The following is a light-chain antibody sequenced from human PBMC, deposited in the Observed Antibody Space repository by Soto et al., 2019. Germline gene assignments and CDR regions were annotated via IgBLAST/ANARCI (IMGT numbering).Light chain of an antibody. CDR3: QQYDYLIT. V-gene: IGKV3-15*01. Sequence: EIVMTQSPATLSVSPGERVTLSCTASQSVKNNVAWYQQRPGQAPRLLIYDASTAATGIPGRFSGSGSGTEFTLTISSLQSEDSAVYYCQQYDYLITFGQGTRLEMK. J-gene: IGKJ5*01. CDR1: QSVKNN. CDR2: DAS.